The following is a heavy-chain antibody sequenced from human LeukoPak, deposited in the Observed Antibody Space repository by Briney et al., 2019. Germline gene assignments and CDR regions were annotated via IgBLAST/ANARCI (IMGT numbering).Heavy chain of an antibody. CDR3: YISGWTEDIDN. Sequence: GGSLRLSWSASGVIFSRHAVHWVRQAPGKGLEYLSGISDNGGMTFYADSVKGRFTISRDNSKNTLYLQMSSLRPEDTAVYYCYISGWTEDIDNWGQGALVTVSS. V-gene: IGHV3-64D*06. CDR1: GVIFSRHA. D-gene: IGHD6-19*01. J-gene: IGHJ4*02. CDR2: ISDNGGMT.